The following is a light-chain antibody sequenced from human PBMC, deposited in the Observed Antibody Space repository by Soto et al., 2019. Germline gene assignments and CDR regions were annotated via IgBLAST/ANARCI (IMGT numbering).Light chain of an antibody. J-gene: IGLJ2*01. CDR3: SSYTTSSTLV. V-gene: IGLV2-14*01. Sequence: QSALTQPASVSGSPGQSITISCTGTSSDVGAYDYVSWYQQHPGKAPKLMIYDVSNRPSGVSNRFSGSKSGNTASLTISGLRAEDEADYYCSSYTTSSTLVFGGGTMLTVL. CDR2: DVS. CDR1: SSDVGAYDY.